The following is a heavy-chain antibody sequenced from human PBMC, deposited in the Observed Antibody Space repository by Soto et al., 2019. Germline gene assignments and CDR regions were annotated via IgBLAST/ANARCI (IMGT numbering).Heavy chain of an antibody. J-gene: IGHJ5*02. CDR3: ARGRNYGYFSNWFAP. V-gene: IGHV4-34*01. D-gene: IGHD3-22*01. CDR1: GGTLSGNY. CDR2: INHSGST. Sequence: QVQLQQWGAGLLKPSETLSLTCAVYGGTLSGNYWSWIRQPPGKGLEWIGEINHSGSTNYNPSLNGRVTISVETSKNQFALDLSSVSAADTAVYFCARGRNYGYFSNWFAPWGQGDLVTVSS.